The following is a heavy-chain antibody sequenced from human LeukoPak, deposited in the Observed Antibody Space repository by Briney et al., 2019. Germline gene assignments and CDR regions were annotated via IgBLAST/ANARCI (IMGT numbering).Heavy chain of an antibody. CDR1: GVTFRGHW. CDR3: ARERWTASGYYSDY. CDR2: IKPDGSER. D-gene: IGHD6-13*01. J-gene: IGHJ4*02. V-gene: IGHV3-7*01. Sequence: GGSLRLSCAASGVTFRGHWMSWVRQAPGKGLEWVANIKPDGSERRYVDSVKGRFTISRDDAKNSVYLQMNSLRVEDMAVYYCARERWTASGYYSDYWGQGTLVTVSS.